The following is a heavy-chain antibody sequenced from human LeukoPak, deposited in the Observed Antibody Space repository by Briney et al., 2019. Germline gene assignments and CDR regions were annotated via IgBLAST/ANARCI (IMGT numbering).Heavy chain of an antibody. CDR2: ISSSSYI. CDR1: GFTFSSYS. D-gene: IGHD5-12*01. J-gene: IGHJ6*03. Sequence: GGSLRLSCAASGFTFSSYSMNWVRQAPGKGLEWVSSISSSSYIYYTDSVKGRFTISRDNAKNSLYLQMNSLRAEDTAVYYCARVLQWLRFGYYYYYMDVWGKGTTVTVSS. V-gene: IGHV3-21*01. CDR3: ARVLQWLRFGYYYYYMDV.